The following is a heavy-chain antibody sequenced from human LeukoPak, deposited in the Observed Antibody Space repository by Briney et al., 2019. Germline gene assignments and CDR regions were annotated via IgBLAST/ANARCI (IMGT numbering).Heavy chain of an antibody. CDR3: ARFRMAGIDY. CDR1: GGSFSGYY. CDR2: INHSGST. D-gene: IGHD6-19*01. V-gene: IGHV4-34*01. Sequence: SETLSLTCAVYGGSFSGYYWSWIRQPPGKGLEWIGEINHSGSTNYNPSLKSRVTISVDTSKNQFSLKLSSVTAADTAVYYCARFRMAGIDYWGQGTLVTVSS. J-gene: IGHJ4*02.